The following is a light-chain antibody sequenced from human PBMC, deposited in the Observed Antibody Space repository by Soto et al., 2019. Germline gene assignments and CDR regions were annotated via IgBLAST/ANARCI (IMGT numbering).Light chain of an antibody. V-gene: IGKV1-5*01. J-gene: IGKJ1*01. CDR3: QQYNSYSR. Sequence: DIQMTQSPSTLSASVGDRVTITCRGSQSISSWLAWYQQKPGKAPKLLIYDASSLESGVPSRFSGSGSGTEFTLTISSLQPDDFATYYCQQYNSYSRFGQGTKVEIK. CDR1: QSISSW. CDR2: DAS.